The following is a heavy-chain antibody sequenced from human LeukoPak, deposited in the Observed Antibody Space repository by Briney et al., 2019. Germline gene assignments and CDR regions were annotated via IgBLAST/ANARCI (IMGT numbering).Heavy chain of an antibody. V-gene: IGHV1-8*01. J-gene: IGHJ4*02. D-gene: IGHD6-19*01. CDR2: MNPNSGNT. CDR1: GYTFTSYD. CDR3: ARGRSIAVAGRLSYYFDY. Sequence: ASVKVSCKASGYTFTSYDINWVRQATGQGLEWMGWMNPNSGNTGYAQKFQGRVTMTRNTSISTACMELSSLRSEDAAVYYCARGRSIAVAGRLSYYFDYWGQGTLVTVSS.